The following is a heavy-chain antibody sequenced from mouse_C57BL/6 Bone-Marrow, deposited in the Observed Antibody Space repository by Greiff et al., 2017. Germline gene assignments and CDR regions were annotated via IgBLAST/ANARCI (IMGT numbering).Heavy chain of an antibody. D-gene: IGHD1-1*01. CDR1: GFTFSSYG. CDR2: ISSGGSYT. V-gene: IGHV5-6*01. Sequence: EVHLVESGGDLVKPGGSLKLSCAASGFTFSSYGMSWVRQTPDKRLEWVATISSGGSYTYYPDSVKGRFTISRDNAKNTLYLQMSSLKSEDTAMYYCASFITTVVATNYYAMDYWGQGTSVTVSS. CDR3: ASFITTVVATNYYAMDY. J-gene: IGHJ4*01.